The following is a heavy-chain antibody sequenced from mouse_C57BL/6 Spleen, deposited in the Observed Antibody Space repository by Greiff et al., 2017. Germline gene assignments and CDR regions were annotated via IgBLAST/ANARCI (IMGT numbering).Heavy chain of an antibody. CDR3: ARRTLTTASYAMDY. J-gene: IGHJ4*01. D-gene: IGHD1-2*01. CDR2: IYPGDGDT. Sequence: QVQLQQSGPELVKPGASVKISCKASGYAFSSSWMNWVKQRPGKGLEWIGRIYPGDGDTNYNGKFKGKATLTADKSSSTAYMQLSSLTSEDSAVYFCARRTLTTASYAMDYWGQGTSVTVSS. CDR1: GYAFSSSW. V-gene: IGHV1-82*01.